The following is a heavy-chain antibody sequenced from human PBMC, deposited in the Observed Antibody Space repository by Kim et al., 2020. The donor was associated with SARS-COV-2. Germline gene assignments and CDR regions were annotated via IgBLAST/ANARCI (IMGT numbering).Heavy chain of an antibody. V-gene: IGHV1-69*04. D-gene: IGHD3-10*01. Sequence: SVKVSCKASGGTFSSYAISWVRQAPGQGLEWMGRLIPILDIANYAQKFQGRVTITADISTSTAYMELSSLRSEDTAVYYCASPIAENYGSGSQVDYYYYAMDVWGQGTTVTVSS. CDR2: LIPILDIA. CDR1: GGTFSSYA. J-gene: IGHJ6*02. CDR3: ASPIAENYGSGSQVDYYYYAMDV.